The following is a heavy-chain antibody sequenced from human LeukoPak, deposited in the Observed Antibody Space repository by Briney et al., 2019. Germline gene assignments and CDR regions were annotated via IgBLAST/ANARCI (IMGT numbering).Heavy chain of an antibody. CDR2: IYYSGST. V-gene: IGHV4-31*03. CDR1: GGSISSGGYY. Sequence: SETLSLTCTVSGGSISSGGYYWSWIRQHPGKGLEWIGYIYYSGSTYYNPSLKSRVTISVDTSKNQFSLKLSSVTAADTAVYYCARVGYELERGFDPWGQGTLVTVSS. CDR3: ARVGYELERGFDP. D-gene: IGHD1-1*01. J-gene: IGHJ5*02.